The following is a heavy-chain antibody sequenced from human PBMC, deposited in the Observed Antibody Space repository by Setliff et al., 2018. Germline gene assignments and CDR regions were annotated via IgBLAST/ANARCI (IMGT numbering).Heavy chain of an antibody. V-gene: IGHV3-23*01. Sequence: PGGSLRLSCVASGFTFSAYGMSWVRQAPGKGLEWVASVYNGNDKTKYADSVKGRFTISRDKSQNTVFLQVNSLRPEDSAVYYCARAKGTTMATQYFDYWGQGTLVTVSS. D-gene: IGHD3-10*01. CDR2: VYNGNDKT. CDR3: ARAKGTTMATQYFDY. CDR1: GFTFSAYG. J-gene: IGHJ4*02.